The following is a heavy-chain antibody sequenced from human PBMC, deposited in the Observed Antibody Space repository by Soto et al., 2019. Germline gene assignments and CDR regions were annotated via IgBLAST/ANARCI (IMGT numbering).Heavy chain of an antibody. D-gene: IGHD6-13*01. V-gene: IGHV3-11*01. CDR3: ARRAAAGRSFDY. J-gene: IGHJ4*02. CDR1: GFTFSDYY. Sequence: LRLSCAASGFTFSDYYMTWIRQAPGKGLEWVSYISSSGNSIYYADSVKGRFTVSRDNAKNSLYLQMNSLRAEDTAVYYCARRAAAGRSFDYWGLGTLSPSPQ. CDR2: ISSSGNSI.